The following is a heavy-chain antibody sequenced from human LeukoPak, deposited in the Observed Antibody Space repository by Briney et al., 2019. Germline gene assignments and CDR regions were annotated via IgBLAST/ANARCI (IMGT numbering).Heavy chain of an antibody. CDR1: GFTFSSYE. Sequence: GGSLRLSCAASGFTFSSYEMNWVRQAPGKGLEWVSYISSSGSTIYYADSVKGRFTISRDNAKNSLYLQMNSLRAEDTAVYYCARMGVDQYYYYYMDVWGKGTTVTVSS. CDR2: ISSSGSTI. CDR3: ARMGVDQYYYYYMDV. D-gene: IGHD2-15*01. J-gene: IGHJ6*03. V-gene: IGHV3-48*03.